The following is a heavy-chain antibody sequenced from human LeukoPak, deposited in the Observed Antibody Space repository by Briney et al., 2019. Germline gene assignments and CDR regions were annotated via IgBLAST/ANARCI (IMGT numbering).Heavy chain of an antibody. D-gene: IGHD6-6*01. J-gene: IGHJ4*02. CDR3: AKSSSSSGQ. V-gene: IGHV3-23*01. Sequence: PGGSLRLSCAASGFTFSSSAMSWVRQAPGEGLVWVSAISDSGGSTYYADFVKGRFTVSRDNSKNTLYLQMNSLRAEDTAIYYCAKSSSSSGQWGQGTLVTVSS. CDR1: GFTFSSSA. CDR2: ISDSGGST.